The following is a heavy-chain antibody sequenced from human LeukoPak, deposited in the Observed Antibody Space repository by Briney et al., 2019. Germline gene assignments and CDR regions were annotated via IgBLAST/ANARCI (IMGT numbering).Heavy chain of an antibody. CDR3: ARGVTGSSWYVFPHFDY. D-gene: IGHD6-13*01. CDR1: GGSISCNY. J-gene: IGHJ4*02. CDR2: TYSSGST. Sequence: PSETLSLTCTVSGGSISCNYWIWIRQRPGQEREGIGNTYSSGSTKYNPSLKSRVTISVDTSKNQCSLKLSSVTAADTAVYYCARGVTGSSWYVFPHFDYWGQGTLVTVSS. V-gene: IGHV4-59*01.